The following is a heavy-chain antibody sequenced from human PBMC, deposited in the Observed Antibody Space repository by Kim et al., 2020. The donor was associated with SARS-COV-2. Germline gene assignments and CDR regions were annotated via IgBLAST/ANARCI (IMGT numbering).Heavy chain of an antibody. V-gene: IGHV4-39*01. CDR2: IYYSGST. CDR3: ARLGLHYGSGSRVVYGMDV. D-gene: IGHD3-10*01. J-gene: IGHJ6*02. Sequence: SETLSLTCTVSGGSISSSSYYWGWIRQPPGKGLEWIGSIYYSGSTYYNTSLKSRVTISVDTSKNQFSLKLSSVTAADTAVYYCARLGLHYGSGSRVVYGMDVWGQGTTVTVSS. CDR1: GGSISSSSYY.